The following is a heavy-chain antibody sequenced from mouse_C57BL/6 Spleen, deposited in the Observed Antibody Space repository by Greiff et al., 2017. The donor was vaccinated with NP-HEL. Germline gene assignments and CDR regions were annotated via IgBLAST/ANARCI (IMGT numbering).Heavy chain of an antibody. D-gene: IGHD1-1*01. CDR3: ARIPYTTYYAMDY. CDR1: GYTFTSYW. CDR2: IYPGSGST. V-gene: IGHV1-55*01. J-gene: IGHJ4*01. Sequence: QVQLQQPGAELVKPGASVKMSCKASGYTFTSYWITWVKQRPGQGLEWIGDIYPGSGSTNYNEKFKSKATLTVDTSSSTAYMQLSSLTSEDSAVYYCARIPYTTYYAMDYWGQGTSVTVSS.